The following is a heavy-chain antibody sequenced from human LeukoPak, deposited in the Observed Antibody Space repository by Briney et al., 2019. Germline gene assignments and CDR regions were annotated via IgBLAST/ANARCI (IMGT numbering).Heavy chain of an antibody. Sequence: GGSLRLSCAASGFTVSSNYMSWVRQAPGKGLEWVSVIYSGGSTYYADSVKGRFTISRDNSKNTLYLQMNSLRAEDTAVYYCARVGGDHSPHFDYWGHGTLVTVSS. D-gene: IGHD3-16*01. J-gene: IGHJ4*01. CDR1: GFTVSSNY. CDR3: ARVGGDHSPHFDY. CDR2: IYSGGST. V-gene: IGHV3-66*01.